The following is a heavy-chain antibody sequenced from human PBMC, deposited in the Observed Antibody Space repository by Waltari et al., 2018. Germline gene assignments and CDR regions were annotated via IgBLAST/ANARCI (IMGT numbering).Heavy chain of an antibody. CDR3: AKENWNSIYYYGMDV. CDR1: GFTFSSYG. V-gene: IGHV3-30*18. D-gene: IGHD1-7*01. J-gene: IGHJ6*02. CDR2: ISYDGSNK. Sequence: QVQLVESGGGVVQPGRSLRLSCAASGFTFSSYGMHWVRQAPGKGLEWVAVISYDGSNKYYADAVKGRFTISRDNSKNTLYLQMNSLRAEDTAVYYCAKENWNSIYYYGMDVWGQGTTVTVSS.